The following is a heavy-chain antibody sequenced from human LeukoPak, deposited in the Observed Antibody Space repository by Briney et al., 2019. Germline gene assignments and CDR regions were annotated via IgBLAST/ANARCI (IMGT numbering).Heavy chain of an antibody. CDR1: GFTFSSYW. D-gene: IGHD3-9*01. Sequence: PGGSLRLSCAASGFTFSSYWMSWVRQAPGKGLEWGANIKQDGSEKYYVDSVKGRFTISRDNAKNSLYLQMNSLRAEDTAVYYCARGILTGYFNFDYWGQGTLVTVSS. CDR3: ARGILTGYFNFDY. V-gene: IGHV3-7*01. J-gene: IGHJ4*02. CDR2: IKQDGSEK.